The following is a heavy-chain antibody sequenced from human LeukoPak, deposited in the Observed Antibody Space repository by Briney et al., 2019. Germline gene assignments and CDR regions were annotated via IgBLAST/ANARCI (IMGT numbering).Heavy chain of an antibody. J-gene: IGHJ3*02. CDR2: IKRDGSET. D-gene: IGHD2-21*01. CDR1: GFTFSNHY. Sequence: GASLGLSCEASGFTFSNHYMSWVRQSPGKGLEWVANIKRDGSETFYGDSVKGRFTLSRDNAKNSLYLQMNSLRVDDTAIYYCTRESVVRSYDDASDIWGQGTMVVVSS. CDR3: TRESVVRSYDDASDI. V-gene: IGHV3-7*03.